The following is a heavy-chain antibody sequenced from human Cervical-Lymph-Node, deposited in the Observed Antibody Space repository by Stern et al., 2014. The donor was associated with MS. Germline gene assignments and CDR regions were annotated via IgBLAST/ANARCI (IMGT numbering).Heavy chain of an antibody. D-gene: IGHD6-19*01. CDR3: ARDFTVAGSFDY. CDR1: GGSVSGGDYY. V-gene: IGHV4-30-4*01. J-gene: IGHJ4*02. CDR2: IDNSGTT. Sequence: QVQLQESGPGLVKPSQSLSLTCTVSGGSVSGGDYYWGWLRQPPGKGLEWIGYIDNSGTTYYNPAFKSRLTISIDTSKNQFSLRLTSMTAADTAVYYCARDFTVAGSFDYWGQGTLVTVSS.